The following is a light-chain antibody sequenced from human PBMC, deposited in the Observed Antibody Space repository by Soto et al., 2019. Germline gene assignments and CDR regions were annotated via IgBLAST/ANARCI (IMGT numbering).Light chain of an antibody. CDR2: AAS. V-gene: IGKV1-39*01. CDR3: QQSYSTPIT. CDR1: QSITY. Sequence: DIPLTQSPSSLSASVGDRVTITCRASQSITYLNWYQKKPGKAPKLLIYAASSLQRGVPSRFSGSGSGTHFTLTIISLQPEDFASYYCQQSYSTPITFGGGTKVDIK. J-gene: IGKJ4*01.